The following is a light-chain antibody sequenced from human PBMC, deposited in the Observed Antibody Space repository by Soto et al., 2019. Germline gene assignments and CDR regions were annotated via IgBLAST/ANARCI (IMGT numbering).Light chain of an antibody. CDR1: SSNIGNNY. CDR3: GTWDSSLSAVV. Sequence: QSVLTQPPSVSAAPGQTVTISCSGSSSNIGNNYISWYQQLPGTAPQLLSYDNNKRPSGIPDRFSGSKSGTSATLGITGLQTGDEAEYYCGTWDSSLSAVVFGGGTKLTVL. J-gene: IGLJ2*01. CDR2: DNN. V-gene: IGLV1-51*01.